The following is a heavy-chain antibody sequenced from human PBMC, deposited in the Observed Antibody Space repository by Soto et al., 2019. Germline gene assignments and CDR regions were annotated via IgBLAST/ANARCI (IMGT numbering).Heavy chain of an antibody. D-gene: IGHD5-18*01. CDR2: IYYSGST. CDR1: GGSISSGDYY. J-gene: IGHJ4*02. Sequence: SETLSLTCTVSGGSISSGDYYWSWIRQPPGKGLEWIGYIYYSGSTNYNPSLKSRVTISVDTSKNQISMKLSSVTAADTAVYYCARSIQLWFSLGYFDYWGQGTLVTVSS. V-gene: IGHV4-30-4*01. CDR3: ARSIQLWFSLGYFDY.